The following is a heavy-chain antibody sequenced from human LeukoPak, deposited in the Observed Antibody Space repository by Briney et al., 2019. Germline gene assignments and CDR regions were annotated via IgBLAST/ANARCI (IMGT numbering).Heavy chain of an antibody. Sequence: PSETLSLTCTVSGGSISSYYWSWIRQPPGKGLEWIGYIYYGGSTNYNPSLKSRVTISVDTSKNQFSLKLSSVAAADTAVYYCARAEAPYCGGDCYFWIDPWGQGTLVTVSS. V-gene: IGHV4-59*01. CDR3: ARAEAPYCGGDCYFWIDP. CDR1: GGSISSYY. J-gene: IGHJ5*02. D-gene: IGHD2-21*02. CDR2: IYYGGST.